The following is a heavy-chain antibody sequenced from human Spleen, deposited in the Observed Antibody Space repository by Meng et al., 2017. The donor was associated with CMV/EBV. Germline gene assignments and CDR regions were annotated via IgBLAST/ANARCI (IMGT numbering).Heavy chain of an antibody. D-gene: IGHD1-1*01. J-gene: IGHJ4*02. V-gene: IGHV3-23*03. Sequence: SFISSGVAFSSYAMSWGRRAQGKGLEWVSVIYSGGSSTYYADSVKGRFTISRDNSKNTLYLQMNSLRAEDTAVYYCAKDNWNYVDYWGQGTLVTVSS. CDR2: IYSGGSST. CDR3: AKDNWNYVDY. CDR1: GVAFSSYA.